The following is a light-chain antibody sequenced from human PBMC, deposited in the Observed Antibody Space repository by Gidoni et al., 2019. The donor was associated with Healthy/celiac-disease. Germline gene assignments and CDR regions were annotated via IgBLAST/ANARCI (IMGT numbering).Light chain of an antibody. CDR1: KLGDNY. CDR2: QDS. V-gene: IGLV3-1*01. CDR3: QAWDSSTKFYV. Sequence: SYELTQPPSVSVSPGQTASITCSGDKLGDNYACWYQQKPGQSPVLVIYQDSKRPSGIPERFSGSNSGNTATLTISGTQAMDEADYYCQAWDSSTKFYVFGTGTKVTVL. J-gene: IGLJ1*01.